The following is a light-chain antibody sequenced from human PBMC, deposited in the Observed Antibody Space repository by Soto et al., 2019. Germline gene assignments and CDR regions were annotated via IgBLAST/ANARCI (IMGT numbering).Light chain of an antibody. J-gene: IGLJ1*01. CDR2: DVS. CDR1: RSDVGGYKY. Sequence: QSALTQPASVSGSPGQSITISCTGTRSDVGGYKYVSWYQQHPGKAPNLMIFDVSNRPSGVSNRFSGSKSGNTASLTISGLQAEEEADYYCSSYTSSTPYVFGTGTKLTVL. V-gene: IGLV2-14*01. CDR3: SSYTSSTPYV.